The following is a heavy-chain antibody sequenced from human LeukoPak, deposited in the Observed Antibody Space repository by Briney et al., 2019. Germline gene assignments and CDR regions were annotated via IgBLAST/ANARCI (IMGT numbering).Heavy chain of an antibody. Sequence: GGSLRLSCAASGFTFSSYAMHWVRQAPGKGLGWVAVISYDGSNKYYADSVKGRFTISRDNSKNTLYLQMNSLRAEDTAVYYCAREGCSSTSCSAYGMDVWGQGTTVTVSS. V-gene: IGHV3-30-3*01. CDR2: ISYDGSNK. J-gene: IGHJ6*02. D-gene: IGHD2-2*01. CDR3: AREGCSSTSCSAYGMDV. CDR1: GFTFSSYA.